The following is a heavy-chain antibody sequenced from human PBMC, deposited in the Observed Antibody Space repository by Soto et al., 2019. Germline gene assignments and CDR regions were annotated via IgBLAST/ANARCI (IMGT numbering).Heavy chain of an antibody. D-gene: IGHD3-10*01. V-gene: IGHV3-30-3*01. CDR3: ARDMIPLLWFGEVGMDV. J-gene: IGHJ6*02. CDR1: GFTFSSYA. Sequence: QVQLVESGGGVVQPGRSLRLSCAASGFTFSSYAMHWVRQAPGKGLEWVAVISYDGSNKYYADSVKGRFTISRDNSKNTLYLQMNSLRAEDTAVYYCARDMIPLLWFGEVGMDVWGQGTTVTVSS. CDR2: ISYDGSNK.